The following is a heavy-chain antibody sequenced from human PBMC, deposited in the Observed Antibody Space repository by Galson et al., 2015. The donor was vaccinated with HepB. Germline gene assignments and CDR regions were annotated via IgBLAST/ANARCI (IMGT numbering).Heavy chain of an antibody. CDR3: ARDGRVETEITMVRGMLDY. CDR1: GYTFTGYY. D-gene: IGHD3-10*01. Sequence: SVKVSCKASGYTFTGYYMHWVRQAPGQGLEWMGWINPNSGGTNYAQKFQGRVTMTRDTSISTAYMELSRLRSDDTAVYYCARDGRVETEITMVRGMLDYWGQGTLVTVSS. V-gene: IGHV1-2*02. J-gene: IGHJ4*02. CDR2: INPNSGGT.